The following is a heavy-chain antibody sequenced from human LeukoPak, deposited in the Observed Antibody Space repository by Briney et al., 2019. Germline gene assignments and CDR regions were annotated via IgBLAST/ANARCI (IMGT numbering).Heavy chain of an antibody. CDR3: ARDYGALDY. D-gene: IGHD4-17*01. J-gene: IGHJ4*02. CDR2: IYTSGST. V-gene: IGHV4-61*02. CDR1: GGSISSGSYY. Sequence: PSQTLSLTCTVSGGSISSGSYYWSWIRQPAGKGLEWIGRIYTSGSTNYNPSLKSRVTISVDTSKNQFSLKLSSVTAADTAVYYGARDYGALDYWGQGTLVTVSS.